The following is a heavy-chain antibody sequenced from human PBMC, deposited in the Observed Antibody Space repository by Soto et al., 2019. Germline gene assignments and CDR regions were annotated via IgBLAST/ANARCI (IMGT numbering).Heavy chain of an antibody. J-gene: IGHJ4*02. CDR1: GYSISSCNW. D-gene: IGHD3-10*01. CDR3: TITRGDPQLHGLDY. CDR2: IYYTGTT. V-gene: IGHV4-28*01. Sequence: PSETLSLTCAVSGYSISSCNWCGWIRQPPGEGLEWIGYIYYTGTTYYNPSLKSRVAMSVDTSKNQFSLRLSSVTAVDTAIYYCTITRGDPQLHGLDYWAQGTMVTVSS.